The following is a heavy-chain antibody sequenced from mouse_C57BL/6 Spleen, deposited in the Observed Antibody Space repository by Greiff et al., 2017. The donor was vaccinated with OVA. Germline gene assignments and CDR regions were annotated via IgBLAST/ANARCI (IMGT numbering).Heavy chain of an antibody. Sequence: QVQLKESGAELVRPGASVTLSCKASGYTFTDYEMHWVKQTPVHGLEWIGAIDPETGGTAYNQKFKGKAILTADKSSSTAYMELRSLTSEDSAVYYCTRRELGRAYWGQGTLVTVSA. CDR1: GYTFTDYE. CDR3: TRRELGRAY. V-gene: IGHV1-15*01. D-gene: IGHD4-1*01. J-gene: IGHJ3*01. CDR2: IDPETGGT.